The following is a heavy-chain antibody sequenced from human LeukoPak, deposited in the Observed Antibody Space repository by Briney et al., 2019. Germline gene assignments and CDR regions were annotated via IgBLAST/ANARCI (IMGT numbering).Heavy chain of an antibody. CDR2: VTYNGGTK. V-gene: IGHV3-9*01. CDR1: GFNFDEYS. D-gene: IGHD5-18*01. Sequence: SLRLSCAASGFNFDEYSMHWVRQTPEKGLEWVAGVTYNGGTKEYLDSVRGRFTISRDNAMDSLHLQMNYLRIEDTALYYCTKGTWRHPFDYWGQGTLVNVSS. CDR3: TKGTWRHPFDY. J-gene: IGHJ4*02.